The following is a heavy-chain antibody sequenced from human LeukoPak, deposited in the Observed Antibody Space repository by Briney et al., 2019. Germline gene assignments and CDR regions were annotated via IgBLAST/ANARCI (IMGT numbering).Heavy chain of an antibody. CDR2: IYCSGST. Sequence: SETLSLTCTVPGGSISSYYWSWIRQPPGKGLEWIGPIYCSGSTNYNPSLKSRVTISGDTSKHQFSLKLSSVTAADTAVYYCARLDFYGSGIGYYYMDVWGKGTTVTISS. CDR1: GGSISSYY. J-gene: IGHJ6*03. CDR3: ARLDFYGSGIGYYYMDV. D-gene: IGHD3-10*01. V-gene: IGHV4-59*08.